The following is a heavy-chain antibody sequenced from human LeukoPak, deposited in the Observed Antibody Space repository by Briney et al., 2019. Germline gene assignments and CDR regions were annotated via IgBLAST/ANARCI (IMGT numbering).Heavy chain of an antibody. V-gene: IGHV3-48*01. D-gene: IGHD3/OR15-3a*01. J-gene: IGHJ4*02. CDR1: GITFSSNG. CDR2: ISTFSSTI. CDR3: AREVVGLDY. Sequence: GGSLGLSCAASGITFSSNGMVWVRQTPEKGLEWISYISTFSSTIKYADSVRGRFTISRDNANNSLYLQMDSLRADDTAVYYCAREVVGLDYWGQGILVTVSS.